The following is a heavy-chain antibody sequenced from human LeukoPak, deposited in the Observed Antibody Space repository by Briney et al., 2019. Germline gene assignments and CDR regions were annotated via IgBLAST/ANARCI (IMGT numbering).Heavy chain of an antibody. D-gene: IGHD4-17*01. V-gene: IGHV3-23*01. CDR2: ISGSGGST. CDR3: AKELRNSGDYVVGYFDY. J-gene: IGHJ4*02. Sequence: GGSLRLSCAASGFTFSSYAMSWVRQAPGKGLEWVSAISGSGGSTYYADSVKGRFTISRDNSKNTLYLQMNSLRAEDTAVYYCAKELRNSGDYVVGYFDYWGQGTLVTVSS. CDR1: GFTFSSYA.